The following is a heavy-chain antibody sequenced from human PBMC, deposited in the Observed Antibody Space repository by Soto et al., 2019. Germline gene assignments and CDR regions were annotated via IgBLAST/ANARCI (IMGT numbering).Heavy chain of an antibody. CDR1: GFTFSSYG. CDR2: IWYDGSNK. Sequence: QVQLVESGGGVVQPGRSLRLSCAASGFTFSSYGMHWVRQAPGKGLEWVAVIWYDGSNKYYADSVKGRFTISRDKSKNTLYLQMNSLRAEDTAVYYCARSTVAGTGFDYWGQGTLVTVSS. J-gene: IGHJ4*02. V-gene: IGHV3-33*01. D-gene: IGHD6-19*01. CDR3: ARSTVAGTGFDY.